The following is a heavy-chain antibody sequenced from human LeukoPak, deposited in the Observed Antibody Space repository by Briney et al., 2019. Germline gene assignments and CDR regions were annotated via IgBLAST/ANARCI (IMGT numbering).Heavy chain of an antibody. Sequence: SETLSLTCAVYGGSFSGSNWSWIHQPPGKGLEWIGEIYNSGSTIYNPSLKSRVTISVDTSKNQFSLNLISVTAADTAVYYCVRAYDYWGQGTLVTVSS. CDR1: GGSFSGSN. V-gene: IGHV4-34*01. CDR3: VRAYDY. J-gene: IGHJ4*02. CDR2: IYNSGST.